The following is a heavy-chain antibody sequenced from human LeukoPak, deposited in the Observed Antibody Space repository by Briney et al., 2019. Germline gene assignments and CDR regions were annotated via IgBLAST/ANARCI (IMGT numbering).Heavy chain of an antibody. CDR2: ISGSGGST. J-gene: IGHJ4*02. CDR1: GFTFSSYA. V-gene: IGHV3-23*01. CDR3: ASDRASYYYGSGSYYSPY. D-gene: IGHD3-10*01. Sequence: PGGSLRLSCAAPGFTFSSYAMSWVRQAPGKGLEWVSAISGSGGSTYYADSVKGRFTISRDNSKNTLYLQMDSLRAEDTAVYYCASDRASYYYGSGSYYSPYWGQGTLVTVSS.